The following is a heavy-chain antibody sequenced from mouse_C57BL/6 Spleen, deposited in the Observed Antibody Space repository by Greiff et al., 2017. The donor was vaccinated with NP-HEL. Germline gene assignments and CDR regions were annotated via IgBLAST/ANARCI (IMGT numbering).Heavy chain of an antibody. V-gene: IGHV6-6*01. CDR2: IRNKANNHAT. CDR3: TRYSNYVLYYAMDY. J-gene: IGHJ4*01. D-gene: IGHD2-5*01. CDR1: GFTFSDAW. Sequence: EVKLMESGGGLVQPGGSMKLSCAASGFTFSDAWMDWVRQSPEKGLEWVAEIRNKANNHATYYAESVKGRFTISRDDSKSSVYLQMNSLRAEDTGIYYCTRYSNYVLYYAMDYWGQGTSVTVSS.